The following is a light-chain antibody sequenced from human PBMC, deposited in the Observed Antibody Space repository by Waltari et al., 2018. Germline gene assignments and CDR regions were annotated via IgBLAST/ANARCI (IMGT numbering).Light chain of an antibody. CDR1: QSVGTY. V-gene: IGKV3-11*01. CDR2: DAS. Sequence: EIVLTQSPPTLSLSPGDTATLSCRASQSVGTYLAWYQQKPGQAPRLLIYDASNRATGIPARFRGSGSGTDFTLTISSLEAEDFAVYYCQQRSNWTPHTFGQGARLEIK. CDR3: QQRSNWTPHT. J-gene: IGKJ2*01.